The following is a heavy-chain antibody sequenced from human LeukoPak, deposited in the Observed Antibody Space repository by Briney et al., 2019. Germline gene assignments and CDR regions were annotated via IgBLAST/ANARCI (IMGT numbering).Heavy chain of an antibody. J-gene: IGHJ4*02. CDR3: TTDLGHSGSGY. CDR2: IKRKTDDGPT. D-gene: IGHD5-12*01. CDR1: GINFSKAW. Sequence: GGSLRLSCEASGINFSKAWMSWVRQAPGKGLEWVGRIKRKTDDGPTDYAAPVKGRFTISRDDSKNMMYLQMDSLKTEDAGVYYCTTDLGHSGSGYWGQGTLVTVSS. V-gene: IGHV3-15*01.